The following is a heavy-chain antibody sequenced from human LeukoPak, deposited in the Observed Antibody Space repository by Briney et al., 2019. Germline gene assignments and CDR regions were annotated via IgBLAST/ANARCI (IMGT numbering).Heavy chain of an antibody. V-gene: IGHV4-4*07. CDR1: GGSISSYY. Sequence: SETLSLTCTVSGGSISSYYWSWIRQPAGKGLEWIGRFYTSGSTNHNPSLKSRVTMSVDTSKNQFSLKLTSVTTVDTAVYYCARGSKYYGSGSYYSSFDYWGQGTLVTVSS. CDR3: ARGSKYYGSGSYYSSFDY. D-gene: IGHD3-10*01. J-gene: IGHJ4*02. CDR2: FYTSGST.